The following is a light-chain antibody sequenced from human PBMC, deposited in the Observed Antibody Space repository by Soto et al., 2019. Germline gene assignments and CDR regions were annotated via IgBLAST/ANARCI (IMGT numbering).Light chain of an antibody. CDR1: QSISSY. V-gene: IGKV1-39*01. Sequence: DIQMTQSPSSLSDSVGDRVTIACRASQSISSYLNWYQQKPGKATKVLIYAESSLQSGVPSRFSGSGSETDFTLTISSLQPEDFAPYSCQDSTSLPWTCAQRTK. CDR2: AES. J-gene: IGKJ1*01. CDR3: QDSTSLPWT.